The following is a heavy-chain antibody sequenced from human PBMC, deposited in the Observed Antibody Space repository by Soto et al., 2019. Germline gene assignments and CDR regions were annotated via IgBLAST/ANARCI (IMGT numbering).Heavy chain of an antibody. Sequence: ASETLSLTCAVYGGSFSGYYWSWIRQPPGKGLEWIGEINHSGSTNYNPSLKSRVTISVDTSKNQFSLKLSSVTAADTAVYYCARAHLRIAARPLGYYYYMDVWGKGTTVTVSS. D-gene: IGHD6-6*01. CDR1: GGSFSGYY. CDR2: INHSGST. V-gene: IGHV4-34*01. CDR3: ARAHLRIAARPLGYYYYMDV. J-gene: IGHJ6*03.